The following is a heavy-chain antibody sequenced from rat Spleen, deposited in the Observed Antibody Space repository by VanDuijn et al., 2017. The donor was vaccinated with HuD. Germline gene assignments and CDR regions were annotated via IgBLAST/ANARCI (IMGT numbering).Heavy chain of an antibody. J-gene: IGHJ3*01. D-gene: IGHD1-10*01. V-gene: IGHV5-25*01. CDR2: ISTGGGNT. Sequence: EVQLVESGGGLVQPGRSMKLSWSALGFTFSHFYMAWVRQAPTKGLEWVASISTGGGNTYYLDSVKGRFTIPRDNAKNTLYLQMDSLRSEDTATYYCAKVHNNYYNWFAYWGQGTLVTVSS. CDR3: AKVHNNYYNWFAY. CDR1: GFTFSHFY.